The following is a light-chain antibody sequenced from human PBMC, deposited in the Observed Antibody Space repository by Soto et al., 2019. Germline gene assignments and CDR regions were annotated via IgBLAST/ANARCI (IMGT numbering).Light chain of an antibody. CDR1: QGIAPY. Sequence: DVQMPQSPSSLSASVGDRVTITCRASQGIAPYLAWFQQKPGKVPKLLIYAASTLQSGVPSRFSGSGSGTDFTLTISSLQPEDGATYYCQKYNSAPLTFGGGTKVEIK. CDR3: QKYNSAPLT. CDR2: AAS. V-gene: IGKV1-27*01. J-gene: IGKJ4*01.